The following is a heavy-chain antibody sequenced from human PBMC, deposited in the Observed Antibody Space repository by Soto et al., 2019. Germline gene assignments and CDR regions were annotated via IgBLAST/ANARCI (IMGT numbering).Heavy chain of an antibody. D-gene: IGHD3-3*01. CDR1: GYSVSSNSAA. V-gene: IGHV6-1*01. J-gene: IGHJ3*02. CDR3: ARSPSFYDSPVNAFDI. CDR2: TYYRSKWYN. Sequence: SQTLSLTCAISGYSVSSNSAAWNWIRQSPSRGLEWLGRTYYRSKWYNDYAVSVKSRITINPDTSKNQFSLQLNSVTPEDTAVYYCARSPSFYDSPVNAFDIWGQGTMVTVSS.